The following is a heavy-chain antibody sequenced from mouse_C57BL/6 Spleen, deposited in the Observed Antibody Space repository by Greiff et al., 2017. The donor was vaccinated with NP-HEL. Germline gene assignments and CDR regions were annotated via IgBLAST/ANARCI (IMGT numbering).Heavy chain of an antibody. CDR3: AREGDSNYDYYAMDY. CDR2: ISDGGSYT. CDR1: GFTFSSYA. V-gene: IGHV5-4*01. D-gene: IGHD2-5*01. J-gene: IGHJ4*01. Sequence: LVESGGGLVKPGGSLKLSCAASGFTFSSYAMSWVRQTPEKRLEWVATISDGGSYTYYPDNVKGRFTISRDNAKNNLYLQMSHLKSEDTAMYYCAREGDSNYDYYAMDYWGQGTSVTVSS.